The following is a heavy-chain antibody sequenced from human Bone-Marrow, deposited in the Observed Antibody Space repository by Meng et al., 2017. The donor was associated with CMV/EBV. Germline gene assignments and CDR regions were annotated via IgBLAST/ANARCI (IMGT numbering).Heavy chain of an antibody. V-gene: IGHV3-49*04. D-gene: IGHD6-13*01. Sequence: GESLKISCTASGFIFGDYVMSWVRQAPGKGLEWVGLIRSRPYGGTTEYAASVKGRFTISRDDFKSSAYLEVNSLRTEDTAVYYCTREPTSASRWNAYNYYGMDVWGQGTTVTVSS. CDR1: GFIFGDYV. CDR2: IRSRPYGGTT. J-gene: IGHJ6*02. CDR3: TREPTSASRWNAYNYYGMDV.